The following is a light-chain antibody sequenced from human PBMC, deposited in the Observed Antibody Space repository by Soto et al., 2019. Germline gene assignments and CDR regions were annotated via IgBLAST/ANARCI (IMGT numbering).Light chain of an antibody. CDR1: QSVSSN. V-gene: IGKV3-15*01. CDR2: GSS. Sequence: EIVMTQSPATLSVSPGERATLSCRASQSVSSNLAWYQQKPGQAPSLLIYGSSTSATGIPARFSGSGSGTEFTLTIGSLQSEDFAVYYCQQYNNWPRTFGQGTKVDIK. J-gene: IGKJ1*01. CDR3: QQYNNWPRT.